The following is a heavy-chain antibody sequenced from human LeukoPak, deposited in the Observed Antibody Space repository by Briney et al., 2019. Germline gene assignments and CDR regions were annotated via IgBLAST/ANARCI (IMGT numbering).Heavy chain of an antibody. D-gene: IGHD5-24*01. V-gene: IGHV5-51*01. CDR3: ARQSSGATMIDY. CDR1: GSSFTSYW. CDR2: IYPGDCET. J-gene: IGHJ4*02. Sequence: GASLKTSWKGSGSSFTSYWIGWGRQMPGKGVEWRGIIYPGDCETTYLPSFQRQVTISADKSISTAYLQWSSLKASDTAMYYCARQSSGATMIDYWGQGTLVTVSS.